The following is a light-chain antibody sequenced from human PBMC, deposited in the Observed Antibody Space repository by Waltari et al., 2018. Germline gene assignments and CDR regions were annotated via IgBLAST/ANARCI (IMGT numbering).Light chain of an antibody. J-gene: IGKJ4*01. CDR2: DAS. CDR1: HRVTTY. V-gene: IGKV3-11*01. Sequence: EIVLTQSPAPPSLSPWERATLSCRASHRVTTYLAWYQQRPGQPPRLLSYDASSRATGIPARFSGSGSDTDFTLTISSLVPEDFAVYYCQQRYKWPLTFGGGSKVEI. CDR3: QQRYKWPLT.